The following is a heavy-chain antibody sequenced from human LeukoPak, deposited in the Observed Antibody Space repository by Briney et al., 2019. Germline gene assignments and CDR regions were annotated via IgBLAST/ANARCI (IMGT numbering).Heavy chain of an antibody. V-gene: IGHV3-23*01. J-gene: IGHJ4*02. CDR3: AKAARGYSYGYSGY. CDR1: GFTFSSYA. Sequence: PGGSLRLSCAASGFTFSSYAMSLVRQAPGKGLEWVSAISGSGGSTYYADSVKGRFTISRDNSKNTLYLQMNSLRAEDTAVYYCAKAARGYSYGYSGYWGQGTLVTVSS. CDR2: ISGSGGST. D-gene: IGHD5-18*01.